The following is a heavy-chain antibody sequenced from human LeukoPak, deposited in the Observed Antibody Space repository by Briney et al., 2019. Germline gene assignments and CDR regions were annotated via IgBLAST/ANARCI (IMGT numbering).Heavy chain of an antibody. CDR2: IYTSGST. CDR1: GGSISSYY. V-gene: IGHV4-4*07. J-gene: IGHJ3*02. D-gene: IGHD2-15*01. Sequence: SETLSLTCTVSGGSISSYYWSWIRQPAGNGLEWIGRIYTSGSTNYNPSLKSRVTMSVDTSKNQFSLKLSSVTAADTAVYYCAREAATTLAFDIWGQGTMVTVSS. CDR3: AREAATTLAFDI.